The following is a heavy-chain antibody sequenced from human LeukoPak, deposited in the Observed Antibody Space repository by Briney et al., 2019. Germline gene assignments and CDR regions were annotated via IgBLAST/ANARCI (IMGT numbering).Heavy chain of an antibody. J-gene: IGHJ4*02. CDR2: IYHSGRT. D-gene: IGHD6-19*01. Sequence: SETLSLTCTVSGYSISNGYYWGWMRQPPGKGLEWIGSIYHSGRTHYNPSLKSRVTISVDTSKNQFSLKLSSVTAADTAVYYCARGGDSSGWVDYWGQGTLVTVSS. V-gene: IGHV4-38-2*02. CDR1: GYSISNGYY. CDR3: ARGGDSSGWVDY.